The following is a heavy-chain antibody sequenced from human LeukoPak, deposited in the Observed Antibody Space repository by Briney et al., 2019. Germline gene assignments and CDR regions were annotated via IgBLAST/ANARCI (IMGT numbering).Heavy chain of an antibody. Sequence: GSLGLSFAASGFPFRDYYLSWIRPAPGKGLEWVSYISSSGSTIYYADSVKGRFTISRDNAKNSLYLQMNSLRAEDTAVYYCAREFYGDLRKFDYWGQGTLVTVSS. V-gene: IGHV3-11*01. CDR3: AREFYGDLRKFDY. CDR1: GFPFRDYY. D-gene: IGHD4-17*01. CDR2: ISSSGSTI. J-gene: IGHJ4*02.